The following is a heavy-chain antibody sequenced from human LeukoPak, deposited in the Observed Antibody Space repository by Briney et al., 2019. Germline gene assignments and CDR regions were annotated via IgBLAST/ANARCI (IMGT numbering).Heavy chain of an antibody. CDR1: GGSISSYY. J-gene: IGHJ6*03. V-gene: IGHV4-4*07. Sequence: SETLSLTCTVSGGSISSYYWSWIRQPAGKGLEWIGRIYNSGSTNYNPSLKSRVTMSVDMSKNQFSLKLTSVTAADTAVYYCAREIRPGNYYYYMDVWGKGTTVTISS. D-gene: IGHD1-14*01. CDR3: AREIRPGNYYYYMDV. CDR2: IYNSGST.